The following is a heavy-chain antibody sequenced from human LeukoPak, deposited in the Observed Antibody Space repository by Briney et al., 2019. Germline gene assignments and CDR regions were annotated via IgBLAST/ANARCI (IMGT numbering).Heavy chain of an antibody. CDR1: GFTFSSYA. CDR3: AKDKSAVEPTVFDY. Sequence: GGSLRLSCAASGFTFSSYAMHWVRQAPGKGLEWVAVISYDGSNKYYADSVKGRFTISRDNSKNTLYLQMSSLKAEDTTIYYCAKDKSAVEPTVFDYWGQGTLVTVSS. V-gene: IGHV3-30*04. D-gene: IGHD4-11*01. J-gene: IGHJ4*02. CDR2: ISYDGSNK.